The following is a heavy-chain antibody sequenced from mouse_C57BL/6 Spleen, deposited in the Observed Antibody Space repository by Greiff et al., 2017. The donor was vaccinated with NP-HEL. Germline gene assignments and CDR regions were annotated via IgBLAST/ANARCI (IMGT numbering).Heavy chain of an antibody. CDR2: ISGGGGNT. J-gene: IGHJ4*01. Sequence: EVKLVESGGGLVKPGGSLKLSCAASGFTFSSYTMSWVRQTPEKRLEWVATISGGGGNTYYPDSVKGRFTISRDNAKNTLYLQMSSLRSEDTAVYYCAIDGSDCAMDYWGQGTSVTVSS. CDR1: GFTFSSYT. CDR3: AIDGSDCAMDY. D-gene: IGHD1-1*01. V-gene: IGHV5-9*04.